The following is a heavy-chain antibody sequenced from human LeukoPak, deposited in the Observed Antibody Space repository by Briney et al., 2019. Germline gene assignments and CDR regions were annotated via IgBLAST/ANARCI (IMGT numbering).Heavy chain of an antibody. Sequence: ASVKVSCKASGYSFTGFFMHWVRQAPGQGLEWMGWIDPNSGATNYAQKFQGRVIMTRDTSISTGYMELSRLTSDDTAVYYCARDTNDWSSPWGQGTLVTVSS. CDR3: ARDTNDWSSP. V-gene: IGHV1-2*02. D-gene: IGHD3-9*01. CDR2: IDPNSGAT. J-gene: IGHJ5*02. CDR1: GYSFTGFF.